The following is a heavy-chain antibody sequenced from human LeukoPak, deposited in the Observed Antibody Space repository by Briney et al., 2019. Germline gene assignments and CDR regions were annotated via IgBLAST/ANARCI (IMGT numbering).Heavy chain of an antibody. CDR2: IIPIFGIA. J-gene: IGHJ4*02. D-gene: IGHD2-15*01. CDR1: GGTFSSYA. CDR3: ARGGGYCSGGSCYSRLVY. V-gene: IGHV1-69*04. Sequence: SVKVSCKASGGTFSSYAISWVRQAPGQGLEWMGRIIPIFGIANYAQKFKGRVTITADKSTSTAYMELSSLRSEDTAVYYCARGGGYCSGGSCYSRLVYWGQGTLVTVSS.